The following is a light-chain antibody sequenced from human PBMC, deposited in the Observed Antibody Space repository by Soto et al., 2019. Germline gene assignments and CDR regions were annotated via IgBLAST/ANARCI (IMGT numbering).Light chain of an antibody. CDR2: NNN. CDR3: AAWDDSLKGRV. V-gene: IGLV1-44*01. J-gene: IGLJ3*02. CDR1: SSNIGSHN. Sequence: QSVLTQPPSASGTPGQRVTISCSGSSSNIGSHNVIWYQHLPGTAPKLLIYNNNQRPSGVPDRFSGSRSGTSASLAISGLQSEDEADYYCAAWDDSLKGRVFGGGTKLTVL.